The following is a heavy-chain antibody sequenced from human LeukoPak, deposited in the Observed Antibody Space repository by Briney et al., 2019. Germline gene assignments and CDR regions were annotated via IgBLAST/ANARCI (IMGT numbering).Heavy chain of an antibody. CDR3: ASTAMPGAYCGGDCYSRGFDY. CDR2: IYYSGST. CDR1: GGSISSGDYY. Sequence: PSETLSLTCTVSGGSISSGDYYWSWIRQPPGKGLEWIGYIYYSGSTYYNPSLKSRVTISVDTSKNQFSLKLSSVTAADTAVYYCASTAMPGAYCGGDCYSRGFDYWGQGTLVTVSS. V-gene: IGHV4-30-4*01. J-gene: IGHJ4*02. D-gene: IGHD2-21*02.